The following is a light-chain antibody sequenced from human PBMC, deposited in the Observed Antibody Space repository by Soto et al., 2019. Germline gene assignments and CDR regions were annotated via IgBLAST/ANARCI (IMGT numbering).Light chain of an antibody. CDR3: QHSYVTPYS. CDR2: SAS. CDR1: QDISVY. V-gene: IGKV1-39*01. Sequence: DIQMTQSPSSLSASIGDTVTITCRASQDISVYLNWYQQKPGEVPKLLIYSASTLHSGVPSRFTGSGSETDFTLTITSLQPEDFATYYCQHSYVTPYSFGRGTKVDNK. J-gene: IGKJ4*01.